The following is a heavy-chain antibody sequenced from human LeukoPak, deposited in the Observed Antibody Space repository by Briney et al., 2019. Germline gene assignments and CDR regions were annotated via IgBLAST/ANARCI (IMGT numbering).Heavy chain of an antibody. J-gene: IGHJ4*02. Sequence: GGSLRLSCAASGFTFSSYWMSWVRQAPGKGLEWVANIKQDGSEKYYVDSVKSRFTISRDNAENSLYLQMNSLRAEDTAVYYCASPGEGGRLWDFDYWGQGTLVTVSS. D-gene: IGHD2-21*01. CDR3: ASPGEGGRLWDFDY. CDR1: GFTFSSYW. V-gene: IGHV3-7*01. CDR2: IKQDGSEK.